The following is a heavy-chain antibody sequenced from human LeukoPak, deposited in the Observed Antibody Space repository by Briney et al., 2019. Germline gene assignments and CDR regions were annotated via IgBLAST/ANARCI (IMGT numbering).Heavy chain of an antibody. D-gene: IGHD2-15*01. CDR1: GFTFRSYG. V-gene: IGHV3-33*01. CDR2: IWYDGRNK. J-gene: IGHJ4*02. CDR3: TRAGQGSVLDY. Sequence: GRSLRLSCAASGFTFRSYGFHWVRQAPGKGLEWVAVIWYDGRNKYYADSVKGRFTFSRDNSKNTVCLEMNSLRAEDTAVYYCTRAGQGSVLDYWGEGTLVTVSS.